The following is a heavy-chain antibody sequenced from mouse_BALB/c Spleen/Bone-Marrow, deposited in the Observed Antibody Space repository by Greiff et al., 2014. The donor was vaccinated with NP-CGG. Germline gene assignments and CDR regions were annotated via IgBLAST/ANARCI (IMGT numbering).Heavy chain of an antibody. Sequence: QVQLKQSGAELVRPGTSVKVSCKGSGYAFTNDLIEWVKQRPGQGLEWIGVINSGSGGTKYNEKFKGKATLTADKSSSTAYMQLSSLTSDDSAVYFCARAITDAMDYWGQGTSVTVSS. CDR1: GYAFTNDL. CDR3: ARAITDAMDY. J-gene: IGHJ4*01. CDR2: INSGSGGT. V-gene: IGHV1-54*01. D-gene: IGHD2-4*01.